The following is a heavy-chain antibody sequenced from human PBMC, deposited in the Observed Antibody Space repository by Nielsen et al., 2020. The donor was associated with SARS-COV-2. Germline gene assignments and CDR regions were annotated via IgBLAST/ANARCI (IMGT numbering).Heavy chain of an antibody. D-gene: IGHD6-6*01. CDR1: GFTISTYA. CDR2: IGGNGRNI. J-gene: IGHJ6*02. V-gene: IGHV3-48*04. Sequence: GGSLRLSCVVSGFTISTYAMSWVRQAPGKGLEWLSYIGGNGRNIFYADSVKGRFTISRDNAKNSLYLQMNSLRAEDTALYHCARVQQLVPGSYYYYGMDVWGQGTTVTVSS. CDR3: ARVQQLVPGSYYYYGMDV.